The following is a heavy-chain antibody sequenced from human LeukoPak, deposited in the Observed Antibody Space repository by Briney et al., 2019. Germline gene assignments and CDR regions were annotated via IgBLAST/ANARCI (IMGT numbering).Heavy chain of an antibody. CDR1: GGSISRYY. V-gene: IGHV4-59*08. CDR2: IYYSGST. D-gene: IGHD4-23*01. CDR3: ASSYGGNSVDD. J-gene: IGHJ4*02. Sequence: SETLSLTCTVSGGSISRYYWSWIRQPPGKGLEWIGYIYYSGSTNYNPPLKSRVTISIDTSKNQFSLKLHSVTAADTAVCYCASSYGGNSVDDWGQGTLVTVSS.